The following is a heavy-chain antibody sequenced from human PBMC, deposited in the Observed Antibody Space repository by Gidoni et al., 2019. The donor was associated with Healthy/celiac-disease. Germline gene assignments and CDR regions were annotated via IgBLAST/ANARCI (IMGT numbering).Heavy chain of an antibody. V-gene: IGHV3-7*01. CDR2: IKQDGSEK. CDR1: GFTFGSYW. J-gene: IGHJ4*02. Sequence: EVQLVESGGGLVQPGGSLRLYCAASGFTFGSYWMSWVRQAPGKGLEWVANIKQDGSEKYYVDSVKGRFTISRDNAKNSLYLQMNSLRAEDTAVYYCARDVRGYYYDSSGYSDYWGQGTLVTVSS. CDR3: ARDVRGYYYDSSGYSDY. D-gene: IGHD3-22*01.